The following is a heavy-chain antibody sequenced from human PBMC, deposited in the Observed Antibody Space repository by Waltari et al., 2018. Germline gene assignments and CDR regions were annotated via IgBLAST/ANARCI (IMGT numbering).Heavy chain of an antibody. D-gene: IGHD2-2*01. J-gene: IGHJ5*02. Sequence: QVQLQQWGAGLLKPSEPLSLTCAVYGGSFSGSYWSWIRQPTGKGLEWIGEINHSGSTNYNPSLKSRVTISVDTSKNQFSRKLSSATAADTAVYYCARGGNIVVVPAAKYNWFDPWGQGTLVTVSS. CDR3: ARGGNIVVVPAAKYNWFDP. V-gene: IGHV4-34*01. CDR2: INHSGST. CDR1: GGSFSGSY.